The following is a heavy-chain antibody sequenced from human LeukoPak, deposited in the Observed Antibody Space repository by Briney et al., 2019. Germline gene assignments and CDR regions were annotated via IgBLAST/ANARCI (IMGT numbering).Heavy chain of an antibody. D-gene: IGHD1-1*01. Sequence: SETLSLTRTVSGGSISSYYWSWIRQPPGKGLEWIGYIYYSGSTNYNPSLKSRVTISVDTSKNQFSLKLSSVTAADTAVYYCARTLTYKRDAFDIWGQGTMVTVSS. J-gene: IGHJ3*02. CDR2: IYYSGST. CDR3: ARTLTYKRDAFDI. V-gene: IGHV4-59*08. CDR1: GGSISSYY.